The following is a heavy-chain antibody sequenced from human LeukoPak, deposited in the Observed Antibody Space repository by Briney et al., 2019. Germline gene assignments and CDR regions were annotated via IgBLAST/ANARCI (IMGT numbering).Heavy chain of an antibody. V-gene: IGHV3-23*01. CDR2: ISGSGGTT. D-gene: IGHD1-14*01. CDR3: AKVSGGGLYYDGMDV. J-gene: IGHJ6*02. CDR1: GFTFSSYA. Sequence: PGGSLRLSCAASGFTFSSYAMSWVRQAPGKGLEWVSVISGSGGTTYYADSVKGRFTISRDSSKNTLYLQTNSLRAEDTAVYYCAKVSGGGLYYDGMDVWGQGTTVTVSS.